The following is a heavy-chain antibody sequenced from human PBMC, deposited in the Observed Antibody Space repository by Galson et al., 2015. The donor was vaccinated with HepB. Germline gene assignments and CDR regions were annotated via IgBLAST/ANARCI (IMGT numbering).Heavy chain of an antibody. V-gene: IGHV5-51*03. J-gene: IGHJ6*02. CDR1: GYNFTTYW. D-gene: IGHD1-1*01. CDR3: ARRHATTTDYGMDV. CDR2: IFPADSDT. Sequence: QSGAEVKKPGESLKISCKSSGYNFTTYWIGWVRQMPGKGLEWMGIIFPADSDTRYSPSFQGQVTISADKSISTAYLQRISLRASDSAMYYCARRHATTTDYGMDVWGQGTTVTVSS.